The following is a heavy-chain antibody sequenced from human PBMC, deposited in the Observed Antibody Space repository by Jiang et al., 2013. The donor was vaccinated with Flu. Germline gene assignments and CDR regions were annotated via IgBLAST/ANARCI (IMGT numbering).Heavy chain of an antibody. V-gene: IGHV4-31*02. D-gene: IGHD3-3*01. CDR3: ARSPLLRFNFDY. Sequence: SLKSRVTISVDTFKNQFSLKLSSVTAADTAVYYCARSPLLRFNFDYWGQGTLVTVSS. J-gene: IGHJ4*02.